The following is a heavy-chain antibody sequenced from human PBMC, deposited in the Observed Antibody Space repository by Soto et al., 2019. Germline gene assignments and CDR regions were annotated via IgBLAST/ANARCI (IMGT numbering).Heavy chain of an antibody. CDR1: GYIFTSHH. J-gene: IGHJ6*02. V-gene: IGHV1-46*01. CDR2: INPSGGYT. CDR3: AICFCHGNYNNALDV. D-gene: IGHD3-3*01. Sequence: SSVKVSCKASGYIFTSHHLHWVRQAPGHGLEWMGLINPSGGYTNFAQTFQRRVSMTRDTSTSTVYMEMSSLTSGDTAIYHCAICFCHGNYNNALDVSAQRSTVT.